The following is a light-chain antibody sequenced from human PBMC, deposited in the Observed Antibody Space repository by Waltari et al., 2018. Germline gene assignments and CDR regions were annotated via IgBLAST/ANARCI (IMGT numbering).Light chain of an antibody. CDR2: VAS. J-gene: IGKJ1*01. CDR1: QSISTN. CDR3: QQYYSYPRT. Sequence: DIQMTQSPSSLSASVGDRVTIPCRTSQSISTNLNWYQEKPGEAPRLLIYVASSLQSGVPSRFSGSGSGTDFTLTISCLQSEDFATYYCQQYYSYPRTFGQGTKVEIK. V-gene: IGKV1-39*01.